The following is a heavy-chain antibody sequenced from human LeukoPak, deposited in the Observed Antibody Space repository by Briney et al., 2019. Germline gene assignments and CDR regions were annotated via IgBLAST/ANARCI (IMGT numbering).Heavy chain of an antibody. CDR1: GFTFSSDS. CDR2: ISCSSSYI. CDR3: ARVVYSSIIGFDP. V-gene: IGHV3-21*01. Sequence: GGSLRLSCAASGFTFSSDSMNWVRQAPGKGMEWVSSISCSSSYIYYADSVKGRFTISRDNAKNSLYLQMNSLRAEDTAVYYCARVVYSSIIGFDPWGQGTLVTVSS. D-gene: IGHD5-18*01. J-gene: IGHJ5*02.